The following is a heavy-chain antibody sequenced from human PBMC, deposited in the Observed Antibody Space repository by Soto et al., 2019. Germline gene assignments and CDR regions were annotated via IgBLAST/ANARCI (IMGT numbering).Heavy chain of an antibody. CDR2: IYSGGII. V-gene: IGHV3-66*01. J-gene: IGHJ4*02. D-gene: IGHD2-2*02. Sequence: EVQLVESGGGLVQPGGSLRLSCAASGFIVSSNYMSWVRQAPGKGLEWVSVIYSGGIIYYVDSVKGRFTSSRDNSKNTLYLQMNSLRVEDSGVYYSAGNTEKGYWGQGTLVTVSS. CDR3: AGNTEKGY. CDR1: GFIVSSNY.